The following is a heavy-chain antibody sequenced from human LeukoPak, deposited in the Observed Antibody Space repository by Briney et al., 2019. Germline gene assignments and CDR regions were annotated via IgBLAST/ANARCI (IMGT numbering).Heavy chain of an antibody. V-gene: IGHV4-59*01. Sequence: SQTLSLTCTVSGGSISSYYWSWIRQPPGKGLEWIGYIYYSGSTNYNPSLKSRVTISVDTSKNQFSLKLSSVTAADTAVYYCARAYPPYYDYVWGSYRSDYYYGMDVWGQGTTVTVSS. J-gene: IGHJ6*02. CDR3: ARAYPPYYDYVWGSYRSDYYYGMDV. CDR1: GGSISSYY. CDR2: IYYSGST. D-gene: IGHD3-16*02.